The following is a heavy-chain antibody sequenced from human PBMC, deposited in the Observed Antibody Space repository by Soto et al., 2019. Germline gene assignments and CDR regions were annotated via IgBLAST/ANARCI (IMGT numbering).Heavy chain of an antibody. CDR2: INPNSGGT. Sequence: QVLLVQSGVAVKKPGASVKVSCKASGYTFTGYYMHWVRQAPGQGLEWMGWINPNSGGTNYAQKFQGWVTMTRDTSISTAYMELSRLRSDDTAVYYCARGPRYLVATAELDYWRQGTLVTVSS. CDR3: ARGPRYLVATAELDY. J-gene: IGHJ4*02. CDR1: GYTFTGYY. V-gene: IGHV1-2*04. D-gene: IGHD5-12*01.